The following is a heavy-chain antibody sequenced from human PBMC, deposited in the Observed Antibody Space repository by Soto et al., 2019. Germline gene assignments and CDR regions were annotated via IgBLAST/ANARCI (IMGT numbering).Heavy chain of an antibody. Sequence: SETLSLTCTVSGGSISSYYWSWIRQPPGKGLEWIGYIYYSGSTNYNPSLKSRVTISVDTSKNQFSLKLSPVTAADTAVYYCAGSMVRGVYYYYYMDVWGKGTTVTVSS. V-gene: IGHV4-59*01. CDR3: AGSMVRGVYYYYYMDV. J-gene: IGHJ6*03. CDR2: IYYSGST. D-gene: IGHD3-10*01. CDR1: GGSISSYY.